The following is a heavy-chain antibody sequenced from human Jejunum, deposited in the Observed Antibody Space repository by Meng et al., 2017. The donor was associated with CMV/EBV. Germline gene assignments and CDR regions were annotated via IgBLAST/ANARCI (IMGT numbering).Heavy chain of an antibody. CDR1: GSISGYY. CDR2: IHYGGST. D-gene: IGHD3-10*01. J-gene: IGHJ6*02. Sequence: GSISGYYWSWIRPPPGKGLEWIGYIHYGGSTNYEPSLESRVTISVDTTKNQFSLKVSSVTAADTAVYYCARIGLVRGPKPYGMDVWGQGTTVTVSS. V-gene: IGHV4-59*01. CDR3: ARIGLVRGPKPYGMDV.